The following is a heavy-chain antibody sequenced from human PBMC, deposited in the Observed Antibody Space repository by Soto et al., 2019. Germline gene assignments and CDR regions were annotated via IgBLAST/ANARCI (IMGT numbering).Heavy chain of an antibody. Sequence: PGKGLEWISYISNVGRGHVTKYADSVKGRFTISRDNAKNSLYLQMNSLRAEDPAVYYCARDPDYGGNSGGDYYYYGMDVWGQGTTVTVS. CDR2: ISNVGRGHVT. V-gene: IGHV3-11*06. J-gene: IGHJ6*02. CDR3: ARDPDYGGNSGGDYYYYGMDV. D-gene: IGHD4-17*01.